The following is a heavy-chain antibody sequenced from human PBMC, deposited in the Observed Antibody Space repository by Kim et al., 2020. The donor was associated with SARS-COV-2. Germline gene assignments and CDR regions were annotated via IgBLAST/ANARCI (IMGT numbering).Heavy chain of an antibody. Sequence: GGSLRLSCAASGFTFSSYGMHWVRQAPGKGLEWVAVISYDGGNKYYADSVKGRFTISRDNSKNTLYLQMNSLRAEDTAVYYCAKSRRDQVDAFDIWGQGTMVTVSS. CDR2: ISYDGGNK. CDR3: AKSRRDQVDAFDI. J-gene: IGHJ3*02. CDR1: GFTFSSYG. V-gene: IGHV3-30*18.